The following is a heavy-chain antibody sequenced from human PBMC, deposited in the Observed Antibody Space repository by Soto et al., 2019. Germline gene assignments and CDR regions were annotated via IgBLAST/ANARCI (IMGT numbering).Heavy chain of an antibody. J-gene: IGHJ4*02. CDR2: ISDSGGTT. D-gene: IGHD4-4*01. CDR3: AKAATIATLYNFDF. CDR1: GFTFSGFA. V-gene: IGHV3-23*01. Sequence: GGSLRLSCAASGFTFSGFAMNWVRQAPGKGLEWVSLISDSGGTTYHADSVKGRFTISRDNSKNTLYLQLNSLRAEDTAVYYCAKAATIATLYNFDFWGQGTLVTVSS.